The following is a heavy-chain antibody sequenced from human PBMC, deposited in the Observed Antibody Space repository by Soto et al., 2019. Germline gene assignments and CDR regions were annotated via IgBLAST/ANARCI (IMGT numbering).Heavy chain of an antibody. D-gene: IGHD2-21*01. Sequence: EVQLVESGGGLVQPGGSLRLSCAASGFTFSSYWMNWVRQAPGKGLVWVSRINSDGSSTSYVDSVKGRFTISRDNAKNTLYLQMNXLRAEDTAVYYCARRDQIAYYYGMDVWGQGTTVTVSS. V-gene: IGHV3-74*01. J-gene: IGHJ6*02. CDR3: ARRDQIAYYYGMDV. CDR1: GFTFSSYW. CDR2: INSDGSST.